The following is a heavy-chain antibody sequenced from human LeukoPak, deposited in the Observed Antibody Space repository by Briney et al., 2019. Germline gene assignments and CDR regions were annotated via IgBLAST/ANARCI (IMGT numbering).Heavy chain of an antibody. CDR1: GFTVSSNY. CDR2: IYSGGTI. CDR3: ARMLISSGYYVDS. V-gene: IGHV3-53*01. D-gene: IGHD3-22*01. Sequence: GGSLRLSCAASGFTVSSNYMSWVRQAPGKGLEWVSVIYSGGTIYYADSVKGRFTISRDISKNTLYLQMDSLRVEDTAVYYCARMLISSGYYVDSWGQGTLVTVSS. J-gene: IGHJ4*02.